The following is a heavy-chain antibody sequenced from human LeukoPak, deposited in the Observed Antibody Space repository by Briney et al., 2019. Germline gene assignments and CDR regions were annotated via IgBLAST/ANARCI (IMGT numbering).Heavy chain of an antibody. J-gene: IGHJ3*02. D-gene: IGHD6-19*01. V-gene: IGHV4-59*08. Sequence: PETLSPTCTVSGGSISSYYWSWIRQPPGKGLEWIGYIYYSGSTNYNPSLKSRVTISVDTSKNQFSLKLSSVTAADTAVYYCARNIAVAGLHAFDIWGQGTMVTVSS. CDR2: IYYSGST. CDR3: ARNIAVAGLHAFDI. CDR1: GGSISSYY.